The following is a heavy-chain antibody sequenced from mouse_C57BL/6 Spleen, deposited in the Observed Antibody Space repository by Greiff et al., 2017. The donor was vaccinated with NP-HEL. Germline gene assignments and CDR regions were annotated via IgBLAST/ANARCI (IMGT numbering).Heavy chain of an antibody. CDR2: IYPGNSDT. V-gene: IGHV1-5*01. CDR3: ARSPYYYGSSSFDY. J-gene: IGHJ2*01. Sequence: VHVKQSGTVLARPGASVKMSCKTSGYTFTSYWMHWVKQRPGQGLEWIGAIYPGNSDTSYNQKFKGKAKLTAVTSASTAYMELSSLTNEDSAVYYCARSPYYYGSSSFDYWGQGTTLTVSS. D-gene: IGHD1-1*01. CDR1: GYTFTSYW.